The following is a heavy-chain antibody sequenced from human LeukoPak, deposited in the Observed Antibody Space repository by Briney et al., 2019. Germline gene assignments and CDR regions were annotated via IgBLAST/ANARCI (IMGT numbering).Heavy chain of an antibody. V-gene: IGHV3-53*01. CDR2: IYISGTT. CDR1: GFTVSNNY. J-gene: IGHJ3*02. CDR3: ARVWLVPGALDAFDI. Sequence: PGGSLRLSCVASGFTVSNNYMSWVRQAPEKGLEWVSIIYISGTTYYADSVKGRFTISRDSSKNTLHLQMNSLRAEDTALYYCARVWLVPGALDAFDIWGQGTMVTVSS. D-gene: IGHD2-2*01.